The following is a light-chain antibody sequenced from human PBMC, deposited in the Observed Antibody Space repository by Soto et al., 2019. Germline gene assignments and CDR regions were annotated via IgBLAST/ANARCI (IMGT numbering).Light chain of an antibody. CDR2: AAV. J-gene: IGKJ4*01. V-gene: IGKV3-20*01. CDR1: QSISNSY. CDR3: QQYGSSPLT. Sequence: EIVLTQSPGTLSLSPGERATLSCRANQSISNSYLAWYQQKPGQAPRLLIYAAVTRATGIPDRFSGSWSRGSRTDFTLTISRLEPEDFAVYYCQQYGSSPLTFGGGTKVDNK.